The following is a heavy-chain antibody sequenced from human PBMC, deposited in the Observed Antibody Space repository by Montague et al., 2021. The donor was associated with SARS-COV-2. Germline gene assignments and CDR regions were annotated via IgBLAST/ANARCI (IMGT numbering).Heavy chain of an antibody. D-gene: IGHD6-13*01. Sequence: SETLSLTCSVSGGSITDRTYYWCCSRQSPGKGLEWIGAINYSGTTYYNSPLKSRVTISLDTAKNQFSLEMTSATAADTAVYYCARNWGISAAGNWGQGTLVTVSS. J-gene: IGHJ4*02. CDR2: INYSGTT. CDR1: GGSITDRTYY. CDR3: ARNWGISAAGN. V-gene: IGHV4-39*01.